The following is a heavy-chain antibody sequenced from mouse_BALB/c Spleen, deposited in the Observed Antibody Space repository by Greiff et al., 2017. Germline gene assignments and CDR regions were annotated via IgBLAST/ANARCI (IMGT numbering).Heavy chain of an antibody. D-gene: IGHD1-1*01. J-gene: IGHJ3*01. CDR2: IDPENGNT. Sequence: VQLKQSGAELVRPGALVKLSCKASGFNIKDYYMHWVKQRPEQGLEWIGWIDPENGNTIYDPKFQGKASITADTSSNTAYLQLSSLTSEDTAVYYCARPYYYGSSPFAYWGQGTLVTVSA. V-gene: IGHV14-1*02. CDR3: ARPYYYGSSPFAY. CDR1: GFNIKDYY.